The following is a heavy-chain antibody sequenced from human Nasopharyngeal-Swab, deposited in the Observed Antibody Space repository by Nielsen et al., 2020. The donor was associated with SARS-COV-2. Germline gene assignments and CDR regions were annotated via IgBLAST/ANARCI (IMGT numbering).Heavy chain of an antibody. CDR3: ARVLKQLVRRNYYYYMDV. V-gene: IGHV4-61*01. J-gene: IGHJ6*03. CDR1: GGSVSSGSYY. Sequence: GSLRLSCTVSGGSVSSGSYYWSWIRQPPGKGLEWIGYIYYSGSTNYNPSLKSRVTISVDTSKNQFSLKLSSVTAADTAVYYCARVLKQLVRRNYYYYMDVWGKGTTVTVSS. D-gene: IGHD6-6*01. CDR2: IYYSGST.